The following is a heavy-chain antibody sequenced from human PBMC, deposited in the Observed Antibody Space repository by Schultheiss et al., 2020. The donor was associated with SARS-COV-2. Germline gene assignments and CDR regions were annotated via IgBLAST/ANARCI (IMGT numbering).Heavy chain of an antibody. D-gene: IGHD2-21*01. CDR1: GGSISSSNW. V-gene: IGHV4-4*02. CDR2: IYHSGST. Sequence: SETLSLTCAVSGGSISSSNWWSWVRQPPGKGLEWIGEIYHSGSTNYNPSLKSRVTISVDKSKNQFSLKLSSVTAADTAVYYCAREGSYCGAPGDYWGQGTLVTVSS. CDR3: AREGSYCGAPGDY. J-gene: IGHJ4*02.